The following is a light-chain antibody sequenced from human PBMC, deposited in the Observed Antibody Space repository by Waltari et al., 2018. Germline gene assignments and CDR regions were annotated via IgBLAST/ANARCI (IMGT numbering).Light chain of an antibody. J-gene: IGLJ2*01. CDR2: ENI. V-gene: IGLV3-21*03. CDR3: QLWESAGGHPV. CDR1: DIENKV. Sequence: SYVLTQPPSLSVAPGRTATFTCGGDDIENKVVNWYQKRPGQAPVLVLYENIDRPSGIPDRFSGSNARNTASLSITSVEVGDEADYYCQLWESAGGHPVFGGGTTLTVL.